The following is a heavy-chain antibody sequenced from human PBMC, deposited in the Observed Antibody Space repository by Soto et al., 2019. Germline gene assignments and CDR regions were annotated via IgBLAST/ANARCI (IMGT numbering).Heavy chain of an antibody. J-gene: IGHJ4*02. CDR2: INPSGGST. Sequence: GASVKVSCXASGYTFTSYYMHWVRQAPGQGLEWMGIINPSGGSTSYAQKFQGRVTMTRDTSTSTVYMELSSLRSEDTAVYYCARDCYDFWSGYKYYFDYWGQGTLVTVS. V-gene: IGHV1-46*03. D-gene: IGHD3-3*01. CDR1: GYTFTSYY. CDR3: ARDCYDFWSGYKYYFDY.